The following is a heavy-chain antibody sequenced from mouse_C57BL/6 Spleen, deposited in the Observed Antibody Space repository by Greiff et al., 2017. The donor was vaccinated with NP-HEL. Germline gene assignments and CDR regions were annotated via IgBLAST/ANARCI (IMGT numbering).Heavy chain of an antibody. J-gene: IGHJ2*01. CDR3: ARRGTNWEDFDY. D-gene: IGHD4-1*01. V-gene: IGHV1-55*01. CDR1: GYTFTSYW. Sequence: VQLQQPGAELVKPGASVKMSCKASGYTFTSYWITWVKQRPGQGLEWIGDIYPGSGSTNYNEKFKSKATLTVDTSSSTAYMQLSSLTSEDSAVYYCARRGTNWEDFDYWGQGTTRTVSS. CDR2: IYPGSGST.